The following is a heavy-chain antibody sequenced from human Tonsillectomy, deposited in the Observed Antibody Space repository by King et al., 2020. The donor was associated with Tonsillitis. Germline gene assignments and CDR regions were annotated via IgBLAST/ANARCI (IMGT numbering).Heavy chain of an antibody. CDR3: ARDAYSISWYY. V-gene: IGHV3-48*03. CDR1: GFTFSSYD. D-gene: IGHD6-13*01. J-gene: IGHJ4*02. CDR2: ISSSGSTI. Sequence: VQLVESGGGLVQPGGSLRLSCAASGFTFSSYDMNWVRQAPGKGREWVSYISSSGSTIYYADSVKGRYTISRDNAKNPLCLQINSLRAEDTPVYYCARDAYSISWYYWGQGTLVTVSS.